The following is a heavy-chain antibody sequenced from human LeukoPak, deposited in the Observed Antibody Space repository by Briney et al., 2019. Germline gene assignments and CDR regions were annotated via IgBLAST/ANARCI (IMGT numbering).Heavy chain of an antibody. CDR3: AKDPGASVSGFYMDV. Sequence: GGSLRLSCAPSGFTFRDYGMHWVRQATGKGLEWVSFIWSDGNNRFYADSVKGRFTISRDNSKKMLYLQMDTLRAEDTALYYCAKDPGASVSGFYMDVWGKGTTVIVSS. D-gene: IGHD2-8*02. J-gene: IGHJ6*03. CDR2: IWSDGNNR. CDR1: GFTFRDYG. V-gene: IGHV3-30*02.